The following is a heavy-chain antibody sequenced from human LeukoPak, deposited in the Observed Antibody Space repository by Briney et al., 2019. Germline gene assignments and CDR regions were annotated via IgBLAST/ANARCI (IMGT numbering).Heavy chain of an antibody. Sequence: GGSLRLSCAASGFTVSSNYIKWVRQAPGKGLEWVSVVFSGGATHYADSVTGRFTVSRDTSKNTVYLQMTGLGADDTAVYYCARFDLFGGTWFEDWGQGTLVTVSS. CDR2: VFSGGAT. CDR3: ARFDLFGGTWFED. J-gene: IGHJ5*02. V-gene: IGHV3-66*01. CDR1: GFTVSSNY. D-gene: IGHD3-9*01.